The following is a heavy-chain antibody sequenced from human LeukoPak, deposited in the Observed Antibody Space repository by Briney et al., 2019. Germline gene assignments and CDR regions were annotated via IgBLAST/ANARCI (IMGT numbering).Heavy chain of an antibody. CDR3: ARVFSGTYLNYHHFDY. J-gene: IGHJ4*02. D-gene: IGHD1-26*01. Sequence: GGSLRLSCAASGFTFSSYSMNWVRQAPGKGLEWVSSISTSSSYIYYADSVKGRFTVSRNNAKNSLYLQMDSLRAEDTAVYYCARVFSGTYLNYHHFDYWGQGTLVTVSS. CDR2: ISTSSSYI. V-gene: IGHV3-21*01. CDR1: GFTFSSYS.